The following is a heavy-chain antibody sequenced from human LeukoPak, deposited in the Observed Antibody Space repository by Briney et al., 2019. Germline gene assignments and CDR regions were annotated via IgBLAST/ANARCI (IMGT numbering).Heavy chain of an antibody. Sequence: ASVKVSCKVSGYTLTELSMHWVRQAPGKGVEWMGGFDPEDGETIYAQKFQGRVTMTEDTSTDTAYMELSSLRSEDTAVYYCATVQSRWVLLPWFDPWGQGTLVTVSS. V-gene: IGHV1-24*01. D-gene: IGHD1-26*01. J-gene: IGHJ5*02. CDR3: ATVQSRWVLLPWFDP. CDR2: FDPEDGET. CDR1: GYTLTELS.